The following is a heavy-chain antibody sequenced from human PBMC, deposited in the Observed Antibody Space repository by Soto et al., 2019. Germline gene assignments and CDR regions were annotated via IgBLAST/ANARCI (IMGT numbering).Heavy chain of an antibody. CDR2: FTTSGDST. D-gene: IGHD4-4*01. J-gene: IGHJ4*02. CDR1: GFTFSNHA. Sequence: EVQLLDSGGALVQPGGSLRLSCATSGFTFSNHAMSWVRQAPGKGLEWVSTFTTSGDSTYYADSVKGRFTISRDNSKSTLYLQMNSLRVEDTAVYYCARLVTDWGQGTLVTVSS. CDR3: ARLVTD. V-gene: IGHV3-23*01.